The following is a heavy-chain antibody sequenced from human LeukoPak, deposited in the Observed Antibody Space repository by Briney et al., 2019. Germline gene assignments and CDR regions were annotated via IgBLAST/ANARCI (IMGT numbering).Heavy chain of an antibody. CDR1: GFTFSSYA. J-gene: IGHJ4*02. CDR2: ISYDGSNK. V-gene: IGHV3-30*04. Sequence: GGSLRLSCAASGFTFSSYAMHWVRQAPGKGLEWVAVISYDGSNKYYADSVKGRFTISRDNSKNTLYLQMDSLRAEDTAVYYCARDSSYGAYDYWGQGTLVTVPS. CDR3: ARDSSYGAYDY. D-gene: IGHD4-17*01.